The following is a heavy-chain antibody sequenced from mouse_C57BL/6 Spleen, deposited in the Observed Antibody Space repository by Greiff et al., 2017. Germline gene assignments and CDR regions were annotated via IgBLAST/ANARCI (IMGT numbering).Heavy chain of an antibody. Sequence: VQLQESGAELARPGASVKMSCKASGYTFTSYTMHWVKQRPGQGLEWIGYINPSSGYTKYNQKFKDKATLTADKSSSTAYMQLSSLTSEDSAVYYCAREGGFLLRYFDVWGTGTTVTVSS. D-gene: IGHD1-1*01. V-gene: IGHV1-4*01. CDR2: INPSSGYT. CDR1: GYTFTSYT. J-gene: IGHJ1*03. CDR3: AREGGFLLRYFDV.